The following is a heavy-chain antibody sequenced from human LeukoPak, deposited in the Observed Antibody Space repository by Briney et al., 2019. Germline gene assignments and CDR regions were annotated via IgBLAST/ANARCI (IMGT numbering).Heavy chain of an antibody. D-gene: IGHD2-2*01. CDR3: ARSISRLNFGDAFDI. Sequence: EASVKVSCKASGGTFSSYAISWVRQAPGQGLEWMGGIIPIFGTANYAQKFQGRVTITTDESTSTAYMELSSLRSEDTAVYYCARSISRLNFGDAFDIWGQGTMVTVSS. J-gene: IGHJ3*02. CDR1: GGTFSSYA. CDR2: IIPIFGTA. V-gene: IGHV1-69*05.